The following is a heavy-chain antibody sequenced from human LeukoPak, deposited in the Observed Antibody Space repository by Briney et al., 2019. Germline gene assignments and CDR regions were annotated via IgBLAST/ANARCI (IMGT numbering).Heavy chain of an antibody. Sequence: ASVPVSCKASGYTFPSYAMNWVRQAPGQGLEWMGWINTNTGNPTYAQGFTGRFVFSLDTSVSTAYLQICSLKAEDTAVYYCARGGFGEFPNWFDPWGQGTLVTVSS. V-gene: IGHV7-4-1*01. CDR3: ARGGFGEFPNWFDP. J-gene: IGHJ5*02. D-gene: IGHD3-10*01. CDR2: INTNTGNP. CDR1: GYTFPSYA.